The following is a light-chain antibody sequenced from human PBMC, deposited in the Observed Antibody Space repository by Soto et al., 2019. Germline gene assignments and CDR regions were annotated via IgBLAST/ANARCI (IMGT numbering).Light chain of an antibody. CDR3: HQYNSYSWT. CDR2: GAS. J-gene: IGKJ1*01. CDR1: QSISSS. V-gene: IGKV1-5*01. Sequence: DIQMTQSPSTLSASVGDRVTITCRASQSISSSLAWYQQRPGKAPKLLIYGASSLESGVPSRFSGSGSGTKFTLTISGLQPHDFATYYCHQYNSYSWTFGQGTNVDIX.